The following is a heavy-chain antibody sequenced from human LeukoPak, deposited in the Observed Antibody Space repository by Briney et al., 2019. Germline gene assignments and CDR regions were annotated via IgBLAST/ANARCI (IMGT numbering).Heavy chain of an antibody. Sequence: GGSLRLSCAASGVTVSSNFMSWVRQAPGEGLECVSVIYSRGGTYYADSVQGRFTISRDASKNTLFLQMNSLRADDTAVYYCARKTDSSGSGDYWGQGTLVTVSS. V-gene: IGHV3-53*01. CDR1: GVTVSSNF. CDR3: ARKTDSSGSGDY. J-gene: IGHJ4*02. D-gene: IGHD3-22*01. CDR2: IYSRGGT.